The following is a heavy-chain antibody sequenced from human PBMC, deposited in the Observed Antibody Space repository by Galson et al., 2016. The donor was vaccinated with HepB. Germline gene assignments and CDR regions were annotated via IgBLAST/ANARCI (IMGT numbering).Heavy chain of an antibody. D-gene: IGHD3-16*01. CDR3: LIDGGN. V-gene: IGHV1-24*01. CDR2: FDLEDNKT. J-gene: IGHJ4*02. CDR1: GFSVSDLS. Sequence: SVKVSCKVAGFSVSDLSLNWVRQAPGKGLEWMGGFDLEDNKTAYAQKFQGRLTMTEDTSTDTAYMELSSLTSDDTAVYYCLIDGGNWGQGTLVTVSS.